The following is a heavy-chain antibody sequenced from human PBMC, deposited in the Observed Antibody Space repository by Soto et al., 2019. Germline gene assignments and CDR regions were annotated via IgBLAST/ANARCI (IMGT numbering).Heavy chain of an antibody. D-gene: IGHD2-15*01. J-gene: IGHJ4*02. CDR2: ISGSGGST. Sequence: GSLRLSCAASGLTFSSYAMSWVRQAPGKGLEWVSAISGSGGSTYYADSVKGRFTISRDNSKNTLYLQMNRLRAEDTAVYYCAKARTLLTTYFDYWGQGTLVTVSS. V-gene: IGHV3-23*01. CDR3: AKARTLLTTYFDY. CDR1: GLTFSSYA.